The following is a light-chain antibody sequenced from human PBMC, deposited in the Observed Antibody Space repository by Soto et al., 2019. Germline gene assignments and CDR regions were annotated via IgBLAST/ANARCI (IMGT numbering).Light chain of an antibody. CDR3: QQYNSSPWT. Sequence: DIQMTQSPSSLSASVGDRVTITCRASQSIATYLNWYQQKPGKAPKVLMYAASSLQSGVPSRFSGSGSGTDFTLTISSLQPDDLATYYCQQYNSSPWTFGQGTKVEIK. J-gene: IGKJ1*01. CDR2: AAS. CDR1: QSIATY. V-gene: IGKV1-39*01.